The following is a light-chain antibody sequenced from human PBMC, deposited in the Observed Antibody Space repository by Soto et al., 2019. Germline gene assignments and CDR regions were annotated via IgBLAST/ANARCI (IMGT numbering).Light chain of an antibody. Sequence: LTQPPSASGSAGQSFTISCTGTKNDVGFYDFVSWYQHHPGKAPRLIIYEVVQRPSGVPDRFSGSKSGNTASLTVSGLQAADEADYFCKSYAGSNTYVFGSGTKVTVL. CDR2: EVV. CDR3: KSYAGSNTYV. CDR1: KNDVGFYDF. V-gene: IGLV2-8*01. J-gene: IGLJ1*01.